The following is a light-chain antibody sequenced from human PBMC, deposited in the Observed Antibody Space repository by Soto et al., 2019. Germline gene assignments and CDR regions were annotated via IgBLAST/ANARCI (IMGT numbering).Light chain of an antibody. V-gene: IGKV3-15*01. CDR2: GAY. CDR1: QSVSNN. Sequence: EILLTQSPGALAVSPGEVATLSCRASQSVSNNYLAWYQQKPGQAPRLLIYGAYTRAAGVPARFSGSGSGTEFTLTITSLQSEDIALYYCQQYNIWPPITFGQGTRLEIK. J-gene: IGKJ5*01. CDR3: QQYNIWPPIT.